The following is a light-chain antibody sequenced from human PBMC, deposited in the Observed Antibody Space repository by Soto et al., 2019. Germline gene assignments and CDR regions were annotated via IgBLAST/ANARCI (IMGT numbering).Light chain of an antibody. CDR1: QSVSSN. CDR2: GAS. J-gene: IGKJ1*01. CDR3: QHYTNWPRT. V-gene: IGKV3-15*01. Sequence: EIVMTQSPATLSVSPGERATLSCRASQSVSSNLAWYRQKPGQAPRLLIYGASTRATGIPARFSGSGSGREFTRPIGSLQSEDFAVYYCQHYTNWPRTFGEGMKVEIK.